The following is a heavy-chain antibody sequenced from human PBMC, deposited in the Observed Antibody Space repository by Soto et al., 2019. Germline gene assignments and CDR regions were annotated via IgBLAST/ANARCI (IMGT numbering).Heavy chain of an antibody. D-gene: IGHD6-6*01. CDR2: ISSSSSSI. CDR3: AKDRRSSSSTVSH. Sequence: GGPLRLSCAASGFTFSSYSMNWVRQAPGKGLEWVSYISSSSSSIYYADSVKGRFTISRDNSKNTLYLQMNSLRAEDTAVYYCAKDRRSSSSTVSHWGQGTLVTVSS. CDR1: GFTFSSYS. J-gene: IGHJ4*02. V-gene: IGHV3-48*01.